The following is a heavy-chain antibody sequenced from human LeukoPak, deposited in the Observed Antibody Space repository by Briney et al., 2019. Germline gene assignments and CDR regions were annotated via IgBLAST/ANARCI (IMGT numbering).Heavy chain of an antibody. Sequence: GASVKVSCKASGSTFTGYYMHWVRQAPGQGLEWMGWINPKSGGTIYAQKFQGRVTITSDMSTSTAYMELSSLRSEDTAVYYCAAPSLNDILSGPSGAFDIWGQGTMVTVSS. V-gene: IGHV1-2*02. J-gene: IGHJ3*02. CDR2: INPKSGGT. CDR3: AAPSLNDILSGPSGAFDI. D-gene: IGHD3-9*01. CDR1: GSTFTGYY.